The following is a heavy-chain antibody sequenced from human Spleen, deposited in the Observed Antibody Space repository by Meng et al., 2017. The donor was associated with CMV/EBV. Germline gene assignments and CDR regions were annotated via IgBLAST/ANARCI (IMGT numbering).Heavy chain of an antibody. D-gene: IGHD1-1*01. Sequence: SGGSVSSISYYWGWIRQPPGKGLEWIGSISYSGSTYYNPSLKSRVTIFVDTSKNQFSLRLTSVTAADTAVYYCARHGWTGTTPIDYWGQGTLVTVSS. CDR1: GGSVSSISYY. J-gene: IGHJ4*02. CDR3: ARHGWTGTTPIDY. V-gene: IGHV4-39*01. CDR2: ISYSGST.